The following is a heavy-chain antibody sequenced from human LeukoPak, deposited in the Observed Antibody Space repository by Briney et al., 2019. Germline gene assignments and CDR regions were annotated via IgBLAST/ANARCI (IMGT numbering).Heavy chain of an antibody. CDR2: IYYSGST. D-gene: IGHD3-10*01. CDR1: GGSISSSSYY. J-gene: IGHJ4*02. Sequence: SETLSLTCTVSGGSISSSSYYWGWTRQPPGKGLEWIGYIYYSGSTNYNPSLKSRVTISVDTSKNQFSLKLSSVTAADTAVYYCARVPTSGGHFDYWGQGTLVTVSS. V-gene: IGHV4-61*05. CDR3: ARVPTSGGHFDY.